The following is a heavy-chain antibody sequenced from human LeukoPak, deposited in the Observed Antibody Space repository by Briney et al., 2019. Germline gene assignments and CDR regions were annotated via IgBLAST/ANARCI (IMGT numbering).Heavy chain of an antibody. J-gene: IGHJ4*02. V-gene: IGHV1-18*01. CDR1: GYTFTSYG. D-gene: IGHD6-19*01. CDR3: ARDLGIAVAGTVVAY. CDR2: ISAYNGNT. Sequence: GASVKVSCEASGYTFTSYGISWVRQAPGQGLEWMGWISAYNGNTNYAQNLQGRVTMTTDTSTSTAYMELRSLRSDDTAVYYCARDLGIAVAGTVVAYWGQGTLVTVSS.